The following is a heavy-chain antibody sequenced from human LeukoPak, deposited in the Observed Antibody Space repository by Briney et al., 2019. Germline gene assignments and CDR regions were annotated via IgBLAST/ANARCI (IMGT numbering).Heavy chain of an antibody. V-gene: IGHV4-59*04. D-gene: IGHD1-26*01. CDR2: IYYSEST. Sequence: SETLSLTCTVSGGSISLHYWSWIRQPPGKGLEWIGSIYYSESTYYNPSLKSRVTMSVDTSKYQFSLKVSSVTAADTAVYYCARHRAGAGKYFDYWGQGTLVTVSS. CDR3: ARHRAGAGKYFDY. CDR1: GGSISLHY. J-gene: IGHJ4*02.